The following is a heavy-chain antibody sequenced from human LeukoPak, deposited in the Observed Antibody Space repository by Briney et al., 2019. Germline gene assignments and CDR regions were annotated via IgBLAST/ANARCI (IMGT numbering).Heavy chain of an antibody. CDR1: GFTFSSYA. Sequence: PGRSLRLSCAASGFTFSSYAMHWVRQAPGKGLEWVVVISYDGSNKYYVDSVKGRFTISRDNSKNTLYLQMNSLRAEDTAVYYCARARQRPYSSSWSGAFDIWGQGTMVTVSS. J-gene: IGHJ3*02. D-gene: IGHD6-13*01. CDR2: ISYDGSNK. V-gene: IGHV3-30-3*01. CDR3: ARARQRPYSSSWSGAFDI.